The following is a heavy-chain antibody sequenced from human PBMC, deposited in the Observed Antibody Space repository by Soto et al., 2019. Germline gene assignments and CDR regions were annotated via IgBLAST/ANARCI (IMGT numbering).Heavy chain of an antibody. CDR3: AREFGVVMVGGI. Sequence: ASVKVSCMASGYTFTSYYMHWVRQAPGQGLEWMGIINPSGGSTSYAQKFQGRVTMTRDTSTSTVYMELSSLRSEDTAVYYCAREFGVVMVGGIWGQGTMVTVSS. J-gene: IGHJ3*02. CDR2: INPSGGST. CDR1: GYTFTSYY. V-gene: IGHV1-46*03. D-gene: IGHD3-3*01.